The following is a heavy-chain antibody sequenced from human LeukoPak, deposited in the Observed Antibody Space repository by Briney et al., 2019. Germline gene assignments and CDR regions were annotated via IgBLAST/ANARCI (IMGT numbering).Heavy chain of an antibody. CDR3: ARDPYDFWSGFDYYYYMDV. J-gene: IGHJ6*03. D-gene: IGHD3-3*01. CDR2: ISYDGSNK. Sequence: PGRSLRLSCAASGFTFSSYAMHWVRQAPGKGLEWVAVISYDGSNKYYADSVKGRFTISRDNSKNTLYLQMNSLRAEDTAVYYCARDPYDFWSGFDYYYYMDVWGKGTTVTVSS. CDR1: GFTFSSYA. V-gene: IGHV3-30-3*01.